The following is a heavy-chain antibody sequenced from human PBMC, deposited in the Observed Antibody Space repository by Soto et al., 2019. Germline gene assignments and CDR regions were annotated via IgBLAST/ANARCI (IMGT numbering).Heavy chain of an antibody. CDR2: IWYDGSNK. J-gene: IGHJ6*03. CDR1: GFTFSSYG. D-gene: IGHD2-2*01. CDR3: ARVVPAATQPYYYYYMDV. Sequence: QVQLVESGGGVVQPGRSLRLSCAASGFTFSSYGMHWVRQAPGKGLEWVAVIWYDGSNKYYADSVKGRFTIARDNSKNTLYLKMNSLRAEDTAVYYCARVVPAATQPYYYYYMDVWGKGTTVTVSS. V-gene: IGHV3-33*01.